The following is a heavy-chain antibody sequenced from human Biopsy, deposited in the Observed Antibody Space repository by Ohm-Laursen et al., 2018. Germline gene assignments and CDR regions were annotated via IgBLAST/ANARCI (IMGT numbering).Heavy chain of an antibody. D-gene: IGHD5-12*01. Sequence: TLSLTCTVSGVSINGGRYYWNWIRRHPGKGLEWIGNIFYSANTYYNPSLKSRVTISVATSKNQFSLKLSSVTAADTAVYYCARLGSGDYFPTFFDFWGQGALVTVSS. CDR1: GVSINGGRYY. V-gene: IGHV4-31*03. CDR2: IFYSANT. CDR3: ARLGSGDYFPTFFDF. J-gene: IGHJ4*02.